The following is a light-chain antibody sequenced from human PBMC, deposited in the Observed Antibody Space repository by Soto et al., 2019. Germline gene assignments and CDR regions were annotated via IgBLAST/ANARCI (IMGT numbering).Light chain of an antibody. CDR3: QQYGSSSWT. CDR2: GAS. J-gene: IGKJ1*01. CDR1: QSVSSSY. Sequence: EIVLTQSPGTLSLSPGERATLSCRASQSVSSSYLAWYKQKPGQAPRIXIYGASSRATGIPDRFSGSGSGTEFTLTISRLEPEDFEVYYCQQYGSSSWTFGQGTKVDIK. V-gene: IGKV3-20*01.